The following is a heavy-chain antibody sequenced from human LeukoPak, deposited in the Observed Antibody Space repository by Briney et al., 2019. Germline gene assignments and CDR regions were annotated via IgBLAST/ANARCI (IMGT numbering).Heavy chain of an antibody. CDR3: TRVAASIYFDY. Sequence: GGSLRLSCTVSGFTVSSNSMSWVRQAPGKGLEWVSILYSGGSTYYADSVKGRFTISREYYKNIVYLQMSNVRVEDTAVYYCTRVAASIYFDYWGQGTLVTVSS. CDR1: GFTVSSNS. J-gene: IGHJ4*02. D-gene: IGHD2-15*01. CDR2: LYSGGST. V-gene: IGHV3-66*01.